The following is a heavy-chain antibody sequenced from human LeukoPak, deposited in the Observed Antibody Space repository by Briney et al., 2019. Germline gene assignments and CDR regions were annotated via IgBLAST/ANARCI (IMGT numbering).Heavy chain of an antibody. V-gene: IGHV4-39*02. D-gene: IGHD1-1*01. CDR2: VYYSGGT. CDR1: GASISSSIHY. CDR3: ARVSTGSTTLDS. J-gene: IGHJ5*01. Sequence: PSETLSLTCAVSGASISSSIHYWGWVRQPPGKGLEWIGSVYYSGGTYYNPSLESRLTISVDTSNNRFSLKLKSVTAADTAVFYCARVSTGSTTLDSWGQGILVTVSS.